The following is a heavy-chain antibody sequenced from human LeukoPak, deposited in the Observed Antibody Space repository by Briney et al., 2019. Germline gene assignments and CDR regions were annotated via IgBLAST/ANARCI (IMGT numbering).Heavy chain of an antibody. V-gene: IGHV3-21*01. CDR1: GFTFSSYS. J-gene: IGHJ4*02. CDR3: ARAPRRSSSPYYFDS. CDR2: ISSSSSYT. D-gene: IGHD6-13*01. Sequence: GGSLRLSCAASGFTFSSYSMNWVRQAPGKGLEWISSISSSSSYTYYADSVKGRFTIDRDNAENTLDLQMDSLGAEDTAVYYCARAPRRSSSPYYFDSWGQGTLVTASS.